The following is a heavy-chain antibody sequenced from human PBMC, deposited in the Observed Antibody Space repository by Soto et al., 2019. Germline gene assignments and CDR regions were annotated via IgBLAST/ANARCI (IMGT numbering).Heavy chain of an antibody. CDR3: TTVPSGWRAPGG. Sequence: EVQLVESGGGLVKPGGSLKLSCAASGFTVTNAWMSWVRQAPGKGLEWVGRIKGNTEGGTTDYAAPVRGRFTMSRDDSRNTLYLQMNSLKTEDTAVYYCTTVPSGWRAPGGWGQGTLVTLSS. CDR2: IKGNTEGGTT. CDR1: GFTVTNAW. D-gene: IGHD3-3*01. J-gene: IGHJ4*02. V-gene: IGHV3-15*01.